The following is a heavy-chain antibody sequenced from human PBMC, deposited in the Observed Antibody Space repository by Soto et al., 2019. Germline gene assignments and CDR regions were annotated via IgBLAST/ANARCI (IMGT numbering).Heavy chain of an antibody. CDR1: GFTFDDYA. D-gene: IGHD1-7*01. CDR3: AKPRTRPF. Sequence: GGSLRLSCAASGFTFDDYAMHWVRQAPGKGLEWVSGISWNSGTIGYADSVKGRFTISRDNAKNSLYLQMNSLRAEDTAFYYCAKPRTRPFWGQGTLVTVSS. V-gene: IGHV3-9*01. J-gene: IGHJ4*02. CDR2: ISWNSGTI.